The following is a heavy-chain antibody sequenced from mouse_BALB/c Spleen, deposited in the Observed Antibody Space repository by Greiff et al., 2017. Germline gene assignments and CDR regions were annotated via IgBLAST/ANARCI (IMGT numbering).Heavy chain of an antibody. V-gene: IGHV3-8*02. D-gene: IGHD2-3*01. J-gene: IGHJ1*01. CDR2: ISYSGST. Sequence: VQLQQSGPSLVKPSQTLSLTCSVTGDSITSGYWNWIRKFPGNKLEYMGYISYSGSTYYNPSLKSRISITRDTSKNQYYLQLNSVTTEDTATYYCARWLLPSYWYFDVWGAGTTVTVSS. CDR1: GDSITSGY. CDR3: ARWLLPSYWYFDV.